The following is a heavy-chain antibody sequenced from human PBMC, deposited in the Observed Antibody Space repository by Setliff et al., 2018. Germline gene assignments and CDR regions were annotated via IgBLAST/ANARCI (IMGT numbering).Heavy chain of an antibody. D-gene: IGHD3-10*01. Sequence: GGSLRLSCAASGFTFSTYSLIWVRQAPGTGLEWVSSISPSSSHIYYADSAEGRFTISRDNAKNSLYLEMNNLRAEDTAVYYCARAGYGKGYDYWGQGTLVTVSS. CDR2: ISPSSSHI. V-gene: IGHV3-21*04. J-gene: IGHJ4*02. CDR3: ARAGYGKGYDY. CDR1: GFTFSTYS.